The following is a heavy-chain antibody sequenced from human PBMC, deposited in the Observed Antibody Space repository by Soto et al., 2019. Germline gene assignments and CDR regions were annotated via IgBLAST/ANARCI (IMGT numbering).Heavy chain of an antibody. Sequence: QLQLQESGPGLVKPSETLSLTCTVSGGSISSSSYYWGWIRQPPGKGLEWIGSIYYSGSTYYNPSPKRRGPISADASNHQFSLKWGSVAAADTAVYYCARHPNWSFDYWGQGTLVTVSS. V-gene: IGHV4-39*01. J-gene: IGHJ4*02. D-gene: IGHD7-27*01. CDR2: IYYSGST. CDR1: GGSISSSSYY. CDR3: ARHPNWSFDY.